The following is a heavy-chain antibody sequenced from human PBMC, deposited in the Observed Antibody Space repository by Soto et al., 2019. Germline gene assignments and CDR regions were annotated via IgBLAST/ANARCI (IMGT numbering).Heavy chain of an antibody. J-gene: IGHJ5*02. CDR2: INHSGST. Sequence: SETLSLPCAAYGGSFSGDYWSWIRQPPGKGLEWIGEINHSGSTNYNPSLKSRVTISVDTSKNQFSLKLSSVTAADTAVYFCARGDIRGFGELSSWFEPWGQGTLVTVSS. D-gene: IGHD3-10*01. V-gene: IGHV4-34*01. CDR1: GGSFSGDY. CDR3: ARGDIRGFGELSSWFEP.